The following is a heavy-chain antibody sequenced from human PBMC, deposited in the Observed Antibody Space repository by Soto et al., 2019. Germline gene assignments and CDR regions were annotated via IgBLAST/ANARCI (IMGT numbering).Heavy chain of an antibody. V-gene: IGHV1-69*13. CDR1: GGTFSSYA. CDR3: ARSGGNPDAFDI. CDR2: IIPIFGTA. D-gene: IGHD2-15*01. J-gene: IGHJ3*02. Sequence: SVKVSCKASGGTFSSYAISWVRQAPGQGLEWMGGIIPIFGTANYAQKFQGRVTITADESTSTAYMELSSLRSEDTAVYYCARSGGNPDAFDIWGQGTMVTVSS.